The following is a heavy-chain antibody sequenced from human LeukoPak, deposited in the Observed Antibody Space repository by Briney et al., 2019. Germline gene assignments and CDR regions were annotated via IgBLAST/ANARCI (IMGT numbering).Heavy chain of an antibody. Sequence: ASVKVSCKASGYTFTGYYIHWVRQAPGQGLEWMGWINPNGGGTDYAQKFQGRVTMTRDTSISTAYMELSRLRSDDTAVYHCARSFCGGDCYFDYWGQGILVTVSS. V-gene: IGHV1-2*02. D-gene: IGHD2-21*01. CDR1: GYTFTGYY. CDR2: INPNGGGT. CDR3: ARSFCGGDCYFDY. J-gene: IGHJ4*02.